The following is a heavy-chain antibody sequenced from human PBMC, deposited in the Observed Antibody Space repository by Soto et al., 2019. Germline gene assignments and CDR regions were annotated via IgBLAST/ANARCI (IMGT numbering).Heavy chain of an antibody. D-gene: IGHD2-2*01. V-gene: IGHV4-59*08. CDR1: SGSIITYY. CDR2: IYYSGST. J-gene: IGHJ6*03. Sequence: SETLSLTCTVSSGSIITYYWSWIRQPPGKGLEWIGNIYYSGSTNYNPSLKSRVTISVDTSKNQFSLKLSSVTAADTAVYYCARTSVLGYCSSTSCYGYYYYYMDVWGKGTTVTVSS. CDR3: ARTSVLGYCSSTSCYGYYYYYMDV.